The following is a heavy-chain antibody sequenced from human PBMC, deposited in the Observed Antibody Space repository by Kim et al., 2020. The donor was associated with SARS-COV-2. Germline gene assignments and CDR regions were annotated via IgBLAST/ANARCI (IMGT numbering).Heavy chain of an antibody. J-gene: IGHJ4*02. CDR2: MTGRFVYK. V-gene: IGHV3-11*06. Sequence: GGSLRLSCLASGFTFSDSYMSWIRQAPGKGLEWVAYMTGRFVYKNYADSVKGRFTVSRDNAKSSLYLQMNNLKVEDTGIYYCASGLPGQGDFWGQGILVTVSS. CDR3: ASGLPGQGDF. CDR1: GFTFSDSY.